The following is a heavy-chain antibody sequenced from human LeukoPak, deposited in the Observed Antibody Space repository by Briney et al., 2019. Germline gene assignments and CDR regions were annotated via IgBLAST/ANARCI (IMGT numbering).Heavy chain of an antibody. Sequence: GGSLRLSCEASGFSFSSYAMNWVRQAPGKGLEWVSYISGSTSTIDYADSVKGRFTISRDNAKNSLYLQMNSLRDEDTAVYYCARDMAAAGDYWGQGTLVTVSS. D-gene: IGHD6-13*01. CDR3: ARDMAAAGDY. CDR1: GFSFSSYA. V-gene: IGHV3-48*02. CDR2: ISGSTSTI. J-gene: IGHJ4*02.